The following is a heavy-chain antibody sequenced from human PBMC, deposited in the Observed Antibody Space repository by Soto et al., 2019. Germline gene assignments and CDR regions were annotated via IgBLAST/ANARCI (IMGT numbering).Heavy chain of an antibody. V-gene: IGHV3-48*01. CDR1: GFTFNNYN. J-gene: IGHJ4*02. D-gene: IGHD3-10*01. Sequence: GGSLRLSCAASGFTFNNYNMNWVRQAPGKGLEWVSYIGSSSTTIYYADSVKGRFTISRDSAKNSLYLQMSSLRAEDTAVYYCARTLITVVRGVIPVFDYWGQGTLVTVSS. CDR3: ARTLITVVRGVIPVFDY. CDR2: IGSSSTTI.